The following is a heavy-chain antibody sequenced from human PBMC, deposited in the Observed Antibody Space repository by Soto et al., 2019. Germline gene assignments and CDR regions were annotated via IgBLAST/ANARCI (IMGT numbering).Heavy chain of an antibody. CDR2: IYRTGST. J-gene: IGHJ4*02. CDR3: AKGQPATVTYFDS. D-gene: IGHD2-21*02. Sequence: SETLSLTCAVSGGSFTSNNWWTWVRQPPGQGLEWIGEIYRTGSTNYKPSLKSRVTVSLDKSENQFSLKVTSLTAADTAVYHCAKGQPATVTYFDSWGQGTLVTVSS. CDR1: GGSFTSNNW. V-gene: IGHV4-4*02.